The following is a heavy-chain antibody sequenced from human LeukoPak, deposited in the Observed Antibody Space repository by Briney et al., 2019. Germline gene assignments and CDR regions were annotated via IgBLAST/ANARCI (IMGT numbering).Heavy chain of an antibody. J-gene: IGHJ6*03. V-gene: IGHV1-69*05. CDR3: ASTYYDYVWGSYPDDYYYYYMDV. CDR1: GGTFISYA. D-gene: IGHD3-16*02. Sequence: SVKVSCKASGGTFISYAISWVRQAPGQGLEWMGRIIPIFGTANYAQKFQGRVTITTDESTSTAYVELSSLRSEDTAVYYCASTYYDYVWGSYPDDYYYYYMDVWGKGTTVTVSS. CDR2: IIPIFGTA.